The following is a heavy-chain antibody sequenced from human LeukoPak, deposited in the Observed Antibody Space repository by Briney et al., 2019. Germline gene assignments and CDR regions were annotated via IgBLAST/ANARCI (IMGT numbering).Heavy chain of an antibody. J-gene: IGHJ5*02. V-gene: IGHV4-59*05. CDR3: VRRRDCTSSSCYSGYFDP. CDR2: VYYRGNT. D-gene: IGHD2-2*01. CDR1: GGSISSYY. Sequence: SETLSLTCTVSGGSISSYYWSWIRQPPGKGMEWIGTVYYRGNTYFNPTLRSRLTISLDTSKNQFSLKVTSVTAADTAIYYCVRRRDCTSSSCYSGYFDPWGQGTLVTVS.